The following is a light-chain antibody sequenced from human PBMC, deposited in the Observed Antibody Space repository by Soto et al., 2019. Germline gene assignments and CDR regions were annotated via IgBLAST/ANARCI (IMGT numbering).Light chain of an antibody. CDR3: SSYAGRTVYV. V-gene: IGLV2-8*01. CDR1: SSDVGGYSF. CDR2: QVT. Sequence: QSALTQPPSASGSPGQSVTISCTGTSSDVGGYSFVSWYQQHPGKAPKLIIYQVTKRPPGVPDRFSGSNSGNTASLTVSWLQAEDEADYYCSSYAGRTVYVFGPGTKATVL. J-gene: IGLJ1*01.